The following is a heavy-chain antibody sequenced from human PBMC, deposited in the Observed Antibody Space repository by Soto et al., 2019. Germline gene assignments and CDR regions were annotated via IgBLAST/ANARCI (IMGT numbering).Heavy chain of an antibody. J-gene: IGHJ4*02. Sequence: QVQLQESGPGLVKPSETLSLTCSVSGGSVSSGSYHWSWIRQPPGKGLEWIGFKLYTGSPDYNPSLKSRVVISIDRSKNQFSLELSSVTAADTAVYFCARVGWGGDSWGQGTLVTVSS. CDR3: ARVGWGGDS. CDR1: GGSVSSGSYH. CDR2: KLYTGSP. V-gene: IGHV4-61*01. D-gene: IGHD7-27*01.